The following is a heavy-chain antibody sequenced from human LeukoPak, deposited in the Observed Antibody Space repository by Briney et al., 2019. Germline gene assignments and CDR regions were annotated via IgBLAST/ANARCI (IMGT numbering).Heavy chain of an antibody. CDR3: AKDAQRGFDYSNSLQY. D-gene: IGHD4-11*01. CDR1: GFTFSHYG. V-gene: IGHV3-33*06. Sequence: GGSLTLSCAASGFTFSHYGVHWVRQAPGKGLEWVAVIWSDGTNQYYADSVKGRFTISRDDSQKTVYLEMDSLRTEDTAMYYCAKDAQRGFDYSNSLQYWAAGTLVTVSS. CDR2: IWSDGTNQ. J-gene: IGHJ4*02.